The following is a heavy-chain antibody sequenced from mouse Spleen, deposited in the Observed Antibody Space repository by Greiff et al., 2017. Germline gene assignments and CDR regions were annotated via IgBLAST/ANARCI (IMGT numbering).Heavy chain of an antibody. J-gene: IGHJ3*01. CDR1: GYSITSGYY. V-gene: IGHV3-6*01. CDR2: ISYDGSN. CDR3: ARANSFAY. Sequence: EVKLVESGPGLVKPSQSLSLTCSVTGYSITSGYYWNWIRQFPGNKLEWMGYISYDGSNNYNPSLKNRISITRDTSKNQFFLKLNSVTTEDTATYYCARANSFAYWGQGTLVTVSA.